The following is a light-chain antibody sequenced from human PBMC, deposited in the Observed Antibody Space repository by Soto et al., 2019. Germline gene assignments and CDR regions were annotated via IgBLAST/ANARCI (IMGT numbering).Light chain of an antibody. CDR1: QSISSY. Sequence: DIQMTQSPSSLSASVGDRVTITCRASQSISSYLNWYQQKPGKAPKLLIYASSSLQSGVLSRFKGRGSGTHFTRTISSLQPEDFATYYCQQSYSTPYTFGQRTKLEIK. J-gene: IGKJ2*01. CDR2: ASS. CDR3: QQSYSTPYT. V-gene: IGKV1-39*01.